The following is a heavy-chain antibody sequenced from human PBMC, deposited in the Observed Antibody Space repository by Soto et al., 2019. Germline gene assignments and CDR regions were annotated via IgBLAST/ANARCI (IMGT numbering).Heavy chain of an antibody. Sequence: QVQLQQWGAGLLKPSETLSLTCAVYGGSFSGYYWSWIRQPPGKGLEWIGEINHSGSTNYNPSLKSRVTISVDTSKNQFSLKLSSVTAADTAVYYCARAPRKLRFLEWLTPIFDYWGQGTLVTVSS. D-gene: IGHD3-3*01. V-gene: IGHV4-34*01. CDR1: GGSFSGYY. CDR2: INHSGST. J-gene: IGHJ4*02. CDR3: ARAPRKLRFLEWLTPIFDY.